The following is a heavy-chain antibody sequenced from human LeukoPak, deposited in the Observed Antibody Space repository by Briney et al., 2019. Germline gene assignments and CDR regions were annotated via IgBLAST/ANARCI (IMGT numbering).Heavy chain of an antibody. D-gene: IGHD4-17*01. CDR3: ARDRTVTTFDS. Sequence: GGSLRLSCAASGFTFGSYWMSWVRQAPGRGLEWVANIKQDGSQRYYVDSVKGRFTISRDNAKNSLYLQMISLRVEDTALYYCARDRTVTTFDSWGQGTLVTVSS. V-gene: IGHV3-7*01. CDR2: IKQDGSQR. J-gene: IGHJ4*02. CDR1: GFTFGSYW.